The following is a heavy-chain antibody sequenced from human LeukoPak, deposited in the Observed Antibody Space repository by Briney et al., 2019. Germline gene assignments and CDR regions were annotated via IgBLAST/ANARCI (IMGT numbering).Heavy chain of an antibody. Sequence: EGSLRLTCAASGCNFFGYNMNWGRLGPGKGLEGMAYISINGDTKYYADPAKHRLAISRHNAKNSVFLQMSRLRAEDTAIYYCARRPTLENQVRHSSWDAFDLWAQGTMVTVSS. CDR1: GCNFFGYN. D-gene: IGHD1-14*01. J-gene: IGHJ3*01. CDR3: ARRPTLENQVRHSSWDAFDL. V-gene: IGHV3-48*01. CDR2: ISINGDTK.